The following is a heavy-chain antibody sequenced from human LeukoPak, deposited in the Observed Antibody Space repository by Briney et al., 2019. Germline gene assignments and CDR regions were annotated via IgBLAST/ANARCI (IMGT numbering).Heavy chain of an antibody. J-gene: IGHJ4*02. CDR2: MNPNSGNT. Sequence: ASVKVSCKASGYTFTSYDINWVRQATGQGLGWMGWMNPNSGNTGYAQKFPGRVTMTRNTSISTAYMELSSLRSEDTAVYYCARGRRIVVVPAAIYYFDYWGQGTLVTVSS. CDR1: GYTFTSYD. D-gene: IGHD2-2*01. CDR3: ARGRRIVVVPAAIYYFDY. V-gene: IGHV1-8*01.